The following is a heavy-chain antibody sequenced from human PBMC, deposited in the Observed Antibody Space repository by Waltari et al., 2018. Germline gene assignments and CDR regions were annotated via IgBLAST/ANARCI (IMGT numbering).Heavy chain of an antibody. CDR3: ARELLQGNPFDI. J-gene: IGHJ3*02. D-gene: IGHD1-26*01. CDR1: GFTVSSNY. Sequence: EVQLVESGGGLIQPGGSLRPSCAASGFTVSSNYMSWVRQAAGKGVDWFSVIYSGRSPYYADSVNVRFTISRDNSKNTLYLQMISLGADDTSVYYCARELLQGNPFDIWGQGTMVTVSS. CDR2: IYSGRSP. V-gene: IGHV3-53*01.